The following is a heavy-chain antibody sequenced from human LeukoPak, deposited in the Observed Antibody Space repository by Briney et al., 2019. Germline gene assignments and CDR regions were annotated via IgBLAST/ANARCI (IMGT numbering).Heavy chain of an antibody. CDR1: GFTFTNYA. D-gene: IGHD6-13*01. J-gene: IGHJ3*02. CDR2: ISDGGSST. Sequence: GGSLRLSCAASGFTFTNYAMSWVRQAPGKGLEWVSAISDGGSSTYYADSVKGRFTISRDNSKNTLYLQMNSLRAEDTAVYYCAKSYSSSWYEAFDIWGQGTMVTVSS. V-gene: IGHV3-23*01. CDR3: AKSYSSSWYEAFDI.